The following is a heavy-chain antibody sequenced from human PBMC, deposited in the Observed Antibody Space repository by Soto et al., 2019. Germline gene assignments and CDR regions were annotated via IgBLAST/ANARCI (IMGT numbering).Heavy chain of an antibody. J-gene: IGHJ4*02. CDR2: TYHRGST. CDR3: ARIGGYHGPLDY. V-gene: IGHV4-59*01. CDR1: GVSISSYF. D-gene: IGHD2-15*01. Sequence: ETLSLTCSVSGVSISSYFWSWIRQPPGRGLEWIGYTYHRGSTNYSPSLKSRVAISLDTSENQFSLKVNSVTAADTAVYYCARIGGYHGPLDYWGQGTPVTVSS.